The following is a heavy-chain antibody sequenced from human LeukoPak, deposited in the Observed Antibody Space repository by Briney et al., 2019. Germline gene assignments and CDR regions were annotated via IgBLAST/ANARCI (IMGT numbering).Heavy chain of an antibody. D-gene: IGHD5-12*01. V-gene: IGHV3-9*01. J-gene: IGHJ4*02. Sequence: SLRLSCAASGFTFDDYAMHWVRQAPGKGLEWVSGISWNSGSIGYADSVKGRFTISRDNAKNSLYLQMNSLRAEDTALYYCAKDTGRGKYSYDYRGAFDYWGQGTLVTVSS. CDR2: ISWNSGSI. CDR3: AKDTGRGKYSYDYRGAFDY. CDR1: GFTFDDYA.